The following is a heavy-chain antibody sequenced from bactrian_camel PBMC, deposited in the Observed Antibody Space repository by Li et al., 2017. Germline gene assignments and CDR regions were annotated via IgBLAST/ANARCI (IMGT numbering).Heavy chain of an antibody. CDR1: GYTYTTYC. CDR3: AVDIFPPFGCRQQSEMYDH. D-gene: IGHD3*01. V-gene: IGHV3S26*01. Sequence: VQLVESGGGSVQTGGSLRISCTASGYTYTTYCMAWFRQPPRKERERVATIDGDGNTSYPDSVKGRFTISLDNAKTTAYLQMNSLKPEDTAMYYCAVDIFPPFGCRQQSEMYDHWGQGTQVTVS. J-gene: IGHJ4*01. CDR2: IDGDGNT.